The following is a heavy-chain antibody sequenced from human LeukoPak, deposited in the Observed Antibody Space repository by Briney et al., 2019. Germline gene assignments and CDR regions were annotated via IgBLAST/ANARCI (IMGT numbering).Heavy chain of an antibody. CDR3: ARSQPGVVVIIGPLDH. D-gene: IGHD3-22*01. V-gene: IGHV3-11*01. Sequence: PGGSLRLSCAASGFTFSGYYMSCIRQAPGKGLEWVSYISSSGSTIYYADSVKGRFTISRDNAKNSLYLQMNSLRAEDTAVYYCARSQPGVVVIIGPLDHWGQGTLVTVSS. CDR1: GFTFSGYY. CDR2: ISSSGSTI. J-gene: IGHJ4*02.